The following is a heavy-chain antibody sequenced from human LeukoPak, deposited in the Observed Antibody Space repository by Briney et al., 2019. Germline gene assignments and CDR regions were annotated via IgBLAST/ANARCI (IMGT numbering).Heavy chain of an antibody. Sequence: PGGSLRLSCAATGFTFSSYPLSWVRQAPGKGLEWVSAISTSGGGTYFTDSVKGRFTISRDNSKNTLYLQMNSLRAEDTAVYYCARADCSSNSCQADYWGQGTLVTVSS. V-gene: IGHV3-23*01. J-gene: IGHJ4*02. CDR1: GFTFSSYP. D-gene: IGHD2-2*01. CDR3: ARADCSSNSCQADY. CDR2: ISTSGGGT.